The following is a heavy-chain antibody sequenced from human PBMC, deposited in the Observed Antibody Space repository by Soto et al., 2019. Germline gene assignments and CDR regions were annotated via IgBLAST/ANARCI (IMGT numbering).Heavy chain of an antibody. CDR2: IYYSGST. V-gene: IGHV4-31*03. J-gene: IGHJ5*02. CDR1: GGSISSGGYY. Sequence: LSLTCTVSGGSISSGGYYWSWIRQHPGKGLEWIGYIYYSGSTYYNPSLKSRVTISVDTSKNQFSLKLSSVTAADTAVYYCARVVPAAIGRYWFDPWGQGTLVTVSS. D-gene: IGHD2-2*02. CDR3: ARVVPAAIGRYWFDP.